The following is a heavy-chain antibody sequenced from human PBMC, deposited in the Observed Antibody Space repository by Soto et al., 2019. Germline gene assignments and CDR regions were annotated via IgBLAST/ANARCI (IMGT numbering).Heavy chain of an antibody. Sequence: QLQLQESGSGLVKPSQTLSLTCAVSGGSISSGGYSWSWIRQPPGKGLEWIGYIYHSGSTYYNPSLKSRVTRSVDRSKNQFSLKLRSVTAADTAVYYCARRKPIAFRFGWFDPWGQGTLVTVSS. CDR2: IYHSGST. CDR3: ARRKPIAFRFGWFDP. J-gene: IGHJ5*02. V-gene: IGHV4-30-2*01. CDR1: GGSISSGGYS. D-gene: IGHD3-16*01.